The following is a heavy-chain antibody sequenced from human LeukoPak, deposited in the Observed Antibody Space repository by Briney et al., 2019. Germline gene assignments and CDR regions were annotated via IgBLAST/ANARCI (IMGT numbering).Heavy chain of an antibody. CDR3: ARMHYYYDRSYYTLDY. CDR2: INPNSGGT. V-gene: IGHV1-2*06. D-gene: IGHD3-22*01. CDR1: GGTFSSYA. Sequence: ASVKVSCKASGGTFSSYAISWVRQAPGQGLEWMGRINPNSGGTIYAQKFQGRVTMTTDRSITTAYMELSSLRSDDTAFYYCARMHYYYDRSYYTLDYWGQGTLVTVSS. J-gene: IGHJ4*02.